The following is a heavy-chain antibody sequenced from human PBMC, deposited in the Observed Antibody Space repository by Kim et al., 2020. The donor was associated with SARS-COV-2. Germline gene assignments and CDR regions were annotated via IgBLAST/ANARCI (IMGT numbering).Heavy chain of an antibody. Sequence: ASVKVSCKASGYTFTGYYMHWVRQAPGQGLEWMGRINPNSGGTKYAQKFQGRVTMTRDTSISTAYMELSRLRSDDTAVYHCARDGHLLWFGELLSSYYYYYGMDVWGQGTTVTVSS. CDR1: GYTFTGYY. D-gene: IGHD3-10*01. CDR2: INPNSGGT. V-gene: IGHV1-2*06. CDR3: ARDGHLLWFGELLSSYYYYYGMDV. J-gene: IGHJ6*02.